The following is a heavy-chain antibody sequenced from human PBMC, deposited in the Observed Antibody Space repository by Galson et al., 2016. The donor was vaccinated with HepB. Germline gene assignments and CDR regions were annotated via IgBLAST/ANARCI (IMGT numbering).Heavy chain of an antibody. CDR3: SRRSCTAGRCYSASYLCFDS. J-gene: IGHJ4*02. CDR1: GFTFSDSF. CDR2: ISGRGNVK. D-gene: IGHD2-15*01. Sequence: SLRLSCAASGFTFSDSFNDAYMSWIRQAPGKGLEWVSDISGRGNVKNYADSVKGRFAVSRDNAKNSLYLQMNSLRAEDTAVYYCSRRSCTAGRCYSASYLCFDSWGQGTLVTVSS. V-gene: IGHV3-11*04.